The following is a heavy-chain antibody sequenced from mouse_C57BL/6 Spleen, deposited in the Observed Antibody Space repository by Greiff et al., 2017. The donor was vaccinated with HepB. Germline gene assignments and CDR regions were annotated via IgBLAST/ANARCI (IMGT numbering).Heavy chain of an antibody. Sequence: QVHVKQPGAELVRPGTSVKLSCKASGYTFTSYWMHWVKQRPGQGLEWIGVIDPSDSYTNYNQKFKGKATLTVDTSSSTAYMQLSSLTSEDSAVYYCARNYSYAMDYWGQGTSVTVSS. CDR3: ARNYSYAMDY. J-gene: IGHJ4*01. V-gene: IGHV1-59*01. CDR2: IDPSDSYT. CDR1: GYTFTSYW.